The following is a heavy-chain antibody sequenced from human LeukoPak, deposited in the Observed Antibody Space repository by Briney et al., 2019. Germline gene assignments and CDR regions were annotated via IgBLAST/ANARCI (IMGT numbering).Heavy chain of an antibody. Sequence: GGSLRLAFSAAGFTFNYAWMCWGHQVPGDLLELVSAFSGSGGSTYYADSVKGRFTISRDTSKNTLYLQMNSVRAEDTAVYYCAKDRSHRSYYYGMDVWGQGTTVTVSS. V-gene: IGHV3-23*01. D-gene: IGHD3-16*02. J-gene: IGHJ6*02. CDR3: AKDRSHRSYYYGMDV. CDR1: GFTFNYAW. CDR2: FSGSGGST.